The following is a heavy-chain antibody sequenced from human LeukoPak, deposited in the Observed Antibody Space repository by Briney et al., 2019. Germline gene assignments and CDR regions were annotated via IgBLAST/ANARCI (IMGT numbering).Heavy chain of an antibody. CDR2: INPSGGGT. Sequence: ASVKVSCKASGYTFTSYYMHWVRQAPGQGLEWMGIINPSGGGTSYAQKFQGRVTMTRDTSTSTVYMELSSLRSEDTAVYYCARDPPREFLEWYNPLDVWGQGTTVTVSS. J-gene: IGHJ6*02. CDR3: ARDPPREFLEWYNPLDV. CDR1: GYTFTSYY. D-gene: IGHD3-3*01. V-gene: IGHV1-46*01.